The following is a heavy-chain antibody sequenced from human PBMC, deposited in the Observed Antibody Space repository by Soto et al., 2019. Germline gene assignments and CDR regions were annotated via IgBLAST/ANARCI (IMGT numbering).Heavy chain of an antibody. CDR1: GYTFNGYY. J-gene: IGHJ3*02. CDR2: INPNSDVT. V-gene: IGHV1-2*02. Sequence: ASVKVSCKASGYTFNGYYMHWVRQAPGQGLEWMGWINPNSDVTNYAQKFQGRVTMTRDTSISTAYMELSSLRSDDTAVYYCARGGTVVTGRVQDAFDIWGQGTMVNVSS. CDR3: ARGGTVVTGRVQDAFDI. D-gene: IGHD2-21*02.